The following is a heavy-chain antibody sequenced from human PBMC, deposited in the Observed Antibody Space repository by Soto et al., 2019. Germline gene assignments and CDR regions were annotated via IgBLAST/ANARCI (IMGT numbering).Heavy chain of an antibody. CDR3: ETEYSSPTGGSSFDY. CDR2: ISAYNGNT. J-gene: IGHJ4*02. V-gene: IGHV1-18*01. Sequence: ASVKVSCKASGYTFTSYGISWVRQAPGQGLEWMGWISAYNGNTNYSQKFQGRVTMTKDISTDTAYMELSSLRSEDTTVYYCETEYSSPTGGSSFDYWGQGTLVTVSS. CDR1: GYTFTSYG. D-gene: IGHD6-13*01.